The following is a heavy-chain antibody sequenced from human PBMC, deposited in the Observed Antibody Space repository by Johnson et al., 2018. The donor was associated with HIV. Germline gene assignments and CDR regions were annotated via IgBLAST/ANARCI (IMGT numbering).Heavy chain of an antibody. CDR3: AKGRYSSSWYLAGAFDI. D-gene: IGHD6-13*01. CDR1: GFTLSDHY. CDR2: TKNKANSYTT. V-gene: IGHV3-72*01. Sequence: VQLVESGGGLVQPGGSLRLSCAASGFTLSDHYMDWVRQAAGKGLEWVGRTKNKANSYTTEYAASVKGRFTISRDDSKNSLYLQMNSLKTEDTAVYYCAKGRYSSSWYLAGAFDIWGQGTMVTVSS. J-gene: IGHJ3*02.